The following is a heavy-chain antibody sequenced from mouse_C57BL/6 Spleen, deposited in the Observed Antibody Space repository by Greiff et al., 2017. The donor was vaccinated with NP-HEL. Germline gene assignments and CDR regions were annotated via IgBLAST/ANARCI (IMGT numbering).Heavy chain of an antibody. CDR2: IHPNSGST. CDR1: GYTFTSYW. Sequence: VQLQQPGAELVKPGASVKLSCKASGYTFTSYWMHWVKQRPGQGLEWIGMIHPNSGSTNYNEKFKSKATLTVDKSSSTAYMQLSSLTSEDSAVYYCAGHYYGSSYFDYWGQGTTLTVSS. J-gene: IGHJ2*01. V-gene: IGHV1-64*01. D-gene: IGHD1-1*01. CDR3: AGHYYGSSYFDY.